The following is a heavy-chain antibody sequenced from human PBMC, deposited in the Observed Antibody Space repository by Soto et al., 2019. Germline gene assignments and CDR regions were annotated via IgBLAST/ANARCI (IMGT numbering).Heavy chain of an antibody. V-gene: IGHV4-34*01. D-gene: IGHD3-22*01. CDR3: ARGGWGISSTPYYDNYYYMDI. CDR2: INHRGSA. J-gene: IGHJ6*03. Sequence: QVQLQQWGAGLVEPSETLSLTCAVHGGTFSAYYWSWIRQAPGKGLEWIGEINHRGSATYSPSLKSRVTISVDTSKDQFSLRLTSLTAAETAVYFCARGGWGISSTPYYDNYYYMDIWGKGTTVTVSS. CDR1: GGTFSAYY.